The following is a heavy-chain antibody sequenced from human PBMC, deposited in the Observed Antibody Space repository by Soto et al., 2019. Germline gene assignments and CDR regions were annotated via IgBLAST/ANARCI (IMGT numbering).Heavy chain of an antibody. D-gene: IGHD3-10*01. CDR1: GGSFSGYY. V-gene: IGHV4-34*01. J-gene: IGHJ4*02. Sequence: ASETLSLTCAVYGGSFSGYYWTWIRQPPGTGLEWIGEINHSGSTNYNPSLKSRVTISVDTSKNQFSLKLTSVTAADTAVYYCAGFRGGLQEYYFDYWGQGTLVTVSS. CDR2: INHSGST. CDR3: AGFRGGLQEYYFDY.